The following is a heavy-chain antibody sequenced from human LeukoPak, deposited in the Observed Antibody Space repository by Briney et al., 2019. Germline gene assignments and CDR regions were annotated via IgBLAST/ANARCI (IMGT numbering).Heavy chain of an antibody. CDR1: GGSFSGYY. V-gene: IGHV4-34*01. CDR2: INHSGST. D-gene: IGHD3-3*01. J-gene: IGHJ6*03. Sequence: PSETLSLTCAVYGGSFSGYYWSWIRQPPGKGLEWIGEINHSGSTNYNPSLKSRVTISVDTSKNQFSLKLSSVTAADTAVYYCARGPSPVNYDFWSGFRRGYYYYYMDVWGKGTTVTVSS. CDR3: ARGPSPVNYDFWSGFRRGYYYYYMDV.